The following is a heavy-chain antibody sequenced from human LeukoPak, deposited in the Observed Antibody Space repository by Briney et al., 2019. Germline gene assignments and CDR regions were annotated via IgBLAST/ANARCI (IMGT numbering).Heavy chain of an antibody. D-gene: IGHD2-2*01. CDR2: INSDGRRP. J-gene: IGHJ6*03. CDR3: ERYVDVVPATMGVYYYYYMHV. CDR1: GFTINNYW. Sequence: GGSLRLSCATSGFTINNYWMHWVRQAPRKGLVWVSRINSDGRRPDYADSVKGRFTISRDNAKNTLYLQMNSLRPDDTAVYYCERYVDVVPATMGVYYYYYMHVWGRGTTVTVSS. V-gene: IGHV3-74*01.